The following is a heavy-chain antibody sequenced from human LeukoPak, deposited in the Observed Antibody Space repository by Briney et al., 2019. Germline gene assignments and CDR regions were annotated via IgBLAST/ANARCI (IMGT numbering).Heavy chain of an antibody. CDR2: INSDGSST. Sequence: GGSLRLSCAASGFTFSSYWMHWVRQAPGKGLVWVSRINSDGSSTSYADSVKGRFTISRDNAKNTLYLQMNSLRAEDTAVYYCARNSSWYVGYYFDYWGQGTLVTVSS. V-gene: IGHV3-74*01. D-gene: IGHD6-13*01. CDR1: GFTFSSYW. J-gene: IGHJ4*02. CDR3: ARNSSWYVGYYFDY.